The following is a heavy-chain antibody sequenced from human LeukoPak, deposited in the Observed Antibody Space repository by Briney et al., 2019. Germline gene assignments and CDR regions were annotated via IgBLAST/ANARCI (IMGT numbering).Heavy chain of an antibody. V-gene: IGHV3-7*01. CDR1: GFTFSSYW. CDR2: IKQDGSEK. Sequence: GGSLRLSCAASGFTFSSYWMSWVRQAPGKGLEWVANIKQDGSEKYYVDSVKGRFTISRDNAKNSLYLQMNSLRAEDTAVYCCARGLTYYDFWSGYDNYFDYWGQGTLATVSS. D-gene: IGHD3-3*01. J-gene: IGHJ4*02. CDR3: ARGLTYYDFWSGYDNYFDY.